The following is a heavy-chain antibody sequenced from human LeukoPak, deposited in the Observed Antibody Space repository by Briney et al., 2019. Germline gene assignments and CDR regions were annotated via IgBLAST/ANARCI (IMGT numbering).Heavy chain of an antibody. V-gene: IGHV1-8*03. CDR3: ARDLAGSCSDY. Sequence: ASVKVSCKASGYTFTGYYMHWVRQATGQGLEWMGWMNPNSGNTGYAQRFQGRVTITRDTSTSTVYMELSSLRSEDTAVYYCARDLAGSCSDYWGQGTLVTVSS. D-gene: IGHD2-15*01. CDR1: GYTFTGYY. J-gene: IGHJ4*02. CDR2: MNPNSGNT.